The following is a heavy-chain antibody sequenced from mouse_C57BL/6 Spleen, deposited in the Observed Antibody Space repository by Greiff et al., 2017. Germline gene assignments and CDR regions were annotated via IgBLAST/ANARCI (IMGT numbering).Heavy chain of an antibody. Sequence: VQLQQPGAELVMPGASVKLSCKASGYTFTSYWMHWVKQRPGQGLEWIGEIDPSDSYTNYNQKFKGKSTLTVDKSSSTAYMQRSSLTSEDSAVYYCARRDGNYGYYAMDYWGQGTSVTVSS. V-gene: IGHV1-69*01. CDR2: IDPSDSYT. CDR1: GYTFTSYW. CDR3: ARRDGNYGYYAMDY. D-gene: IGHD2-1*01. J-gene: IGHJ4*01.